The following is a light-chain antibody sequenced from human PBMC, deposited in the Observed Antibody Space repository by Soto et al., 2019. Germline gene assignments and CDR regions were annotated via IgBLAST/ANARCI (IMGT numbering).Light chain of an antibody. J-gene: IGLJ1*01. V-gene: IGLV2-14*03. CDR3: ISYTSRTTPLYV. CDR1: SSDIGGYNY. Sequence: QSALTQPASVSGSPGQSITISCTGTSSDIGGYNYVSWYQHHPGKAPKLMIYDVTTRPSGVSNRFSGSKSGNTASLTISGLQAEDEADYYCISYTSRTTPLYVFGTGTKLTV. CDR2: DVT.